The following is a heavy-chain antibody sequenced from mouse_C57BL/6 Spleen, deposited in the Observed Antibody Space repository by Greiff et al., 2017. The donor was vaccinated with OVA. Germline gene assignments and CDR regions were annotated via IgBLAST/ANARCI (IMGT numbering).Heavy chain of an antibody. D-gene: IGHD3-3*01. CDR2: IDPSDSYT. Sequence: VQLQQPGAELVKPGASVKLSCKASGYTFTSYWMQWVKQRPGQGLEWIGEIDPSDSYTNYNQKFKGKATLTVDTSSSTAYMQLSSLTSEDSAGYYCARGRDMTYRGQGTLVTVSA. V-gene: IGHV1-50*01. CDR3: ARGRDMTY. CDR1: GYTFTSYW. J-gene: IGHJ3*01.